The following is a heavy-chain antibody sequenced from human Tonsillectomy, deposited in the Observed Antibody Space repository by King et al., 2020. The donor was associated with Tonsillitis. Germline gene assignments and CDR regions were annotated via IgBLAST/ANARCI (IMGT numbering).Heavy chain of an antibody. Sequence: TLKESGPTLVKPTQTLTLTCTFSGFSLNTSGVGVGWFRQPPGRALEWLALTSWDDNNRYSPSLKNRFTITKDSSKKQVVLTMTNMDPVDTATYYCAHRYRPYGGPWDYWGQGALVTVSS. CDR2: TSWDDNN. CDR3: AHRYRPYGGPWDY. D-gene: IGHD4-23*01. J-gene: IGHJ4*02. CDR1: GFSLNTSGVG. V-gene: IGHV2-5*02.